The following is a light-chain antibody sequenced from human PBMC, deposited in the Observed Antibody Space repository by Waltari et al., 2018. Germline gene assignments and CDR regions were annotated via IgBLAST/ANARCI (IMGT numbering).Light chain of an antibody. Sequence: QSVLTQPSSASGTPGQRVTISCSGSSSNIGTNTVNWYRHLPGTAPKVLIYSDKQRHAGVQNRFSGSKSGTSASLAIVGLQSEDEADYFCVAWDDSLNAYVVGTGTKVTVL. CDR1: SSNIGTNT. CDR2: SDK. J-gene: IGLJ1*01. V-gene: IGLV1-44*01. CDR3: VAWDDSLNAYV.